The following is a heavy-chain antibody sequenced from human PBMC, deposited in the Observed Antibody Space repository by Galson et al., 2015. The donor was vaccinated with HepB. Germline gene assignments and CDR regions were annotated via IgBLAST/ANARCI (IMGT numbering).Heavy chain of an antibody. V-gene: IGHV4-59*01. CDR3: ARGRSGWYYYFDS. D-gene: IGHD6-19*01. CDR1: GGSISGSY. Sequence: ETLSLTCTISGGSISGSYWSWIRQPPGKGLEWLGCVHSSGGNDYNPSLEGRAPISEKTSKHQFSLELSSVTAAEAAVYFCARGRSGWYYYFDSWGQGTLVTVSS. J-gene: IGHJ4*02. CDR2: VHSSGGN.